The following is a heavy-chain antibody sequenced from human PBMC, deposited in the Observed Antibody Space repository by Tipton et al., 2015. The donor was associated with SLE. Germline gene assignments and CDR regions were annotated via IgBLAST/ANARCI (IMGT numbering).Heavy chain of an antibody. Sequence: TLSLTCAVYGASFSDYYWNWIRQPPGKGLEWIGYIYYSGSTHYNPSLKSRVTLSVDTSKNQFSLKLSSVTAADTAVYYCARDDSYVDAFDIWGQGTMVTVSS. CDR3: ARDDSYVDAFDI. CDR1: GASFSDYY. V-gene: IGHV4-59*01. CDR2: IYYSGST. D-gene: IGHD5-18*01. J-gene: IGHJ3*02.